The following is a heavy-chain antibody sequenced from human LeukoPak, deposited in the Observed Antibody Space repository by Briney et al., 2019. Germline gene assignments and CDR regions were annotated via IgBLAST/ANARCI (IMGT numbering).Heavy chain of an antibody. J-gene: IGHJ5*02. D-gene: IGHD3-10*01. CDR3: ARHEYDYGSGSYRP. V-gene: IGHV1-46*01. CDR1: GYTFSDYF. CDR2: ISPSGGGT. Sequence: ASVKVSCKASGYTFSDYFIHWVRQAPGQGLEWMGIISPSGGGTSYSQKFQGRVTMTRDMSTSTVYMELSSLTSEDTAVYYCARHEYDYGSGSYRPWGQGTLVTVSS.